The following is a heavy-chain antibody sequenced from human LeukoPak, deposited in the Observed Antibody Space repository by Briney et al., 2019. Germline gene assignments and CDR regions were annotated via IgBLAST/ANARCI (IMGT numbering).Heavy chain of an antibody. Sequence: GGSLRLSCAASGFTFSSYAMHWVRQAPGKGLEWVAVISYDGSNKYYADSVKGRFTISRDNSKNTLYLQMNSLRAEDTAVYYCARGLRSGIVVVPAANPGGYWGQGTLVTVSS. J-gene: IGHJ4*02. CDR2: ISYDGSNK. CDR1: GFTFSSYA. V-gene: IGHV3-30*01. CDR3: ARGLRSGIVVVPAANPGGY. D-gene: IGHD2-2*01.